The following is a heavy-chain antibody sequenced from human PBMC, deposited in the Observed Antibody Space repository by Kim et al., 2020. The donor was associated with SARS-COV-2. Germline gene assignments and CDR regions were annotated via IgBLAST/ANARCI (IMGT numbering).Heavy chain of an antibody. Sequence: ASVKVSCKASGYTFTSYAMNWVRQAPGQGLEWMGWINTNTGNPTYAQGFTGRFVFSLDTSVSTAYLQISSLKAEDTAVYYCARVGYCSGGSCYFRYFYGMDVWGQWTTVTVSS. CDR1: GYTFTSYA. D-gene: IGHD2-15*01. V-gene: IGHV7-4-1*02. J-gene: IGHJ6*02. CDR3: ARVGYCSGGSCYFRYFYGMDV. CDR2: INTNTGNP.